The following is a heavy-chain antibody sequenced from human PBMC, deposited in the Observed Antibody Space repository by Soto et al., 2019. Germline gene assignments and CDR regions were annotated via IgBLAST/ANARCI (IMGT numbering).Heavy chain of an antibody. V-gene: IGHV5-51*01. CDR1: GDSVSSYW. J-gene: IGHJ6*02. D-gene: IGHD6-13*01. CDR3: ARTSAAGKYYYGMDV. Sequence: PGESPKLSCKGSGDSVSSYWIAWVRQMPGKGLEWMGIIYPGDSDTKYSPSFQGQVTISAHKSISTAYLQWSSLKASDTAMYYCARTSAAGKYYYGMDVWGQGTTVTVSS. CDR2: IYPGDSDT.